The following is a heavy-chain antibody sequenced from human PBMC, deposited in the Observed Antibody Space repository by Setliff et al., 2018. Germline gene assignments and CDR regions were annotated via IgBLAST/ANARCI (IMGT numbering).Heavy chain of an antibody. CDR1: GLTVSNDF. CDR2: IYNIGET. J-gene: IGHJ5*01. Sequence: GGSLRLSCVVSGLTVSNDFMGWVRQAPGKGLEWVSVIYNIGETRYADSVKGRFTISRDKSKNTLYLHLSSLRVEETATYYCARDRGGTNPWFDFWGQGTQVTVSS. D-gene: IGHD3-10*01. CDR3: ARDRGGTNPWFDF. V-gene: IGHV3-53*01.